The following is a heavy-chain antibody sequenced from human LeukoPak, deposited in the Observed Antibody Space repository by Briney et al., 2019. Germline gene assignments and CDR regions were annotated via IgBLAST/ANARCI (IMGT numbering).Heavy chain of an antibody. D-gene: IGHD2-15*01. V-gene: IGHV1-46*01. Sequence: ASVKVSCKASGYTFTSYYMHWVRQAPGQGLEWMGIINPSGGSTSYAQKFQGRVTMTRDTSTSTVYMELSSLRSEDTAVYYCERFPASPSTGTATSYYYYGMDVWGQGTTVTVSS. CDR1: GYTFTSYY. J-gene: IGHJ6*02. CDR2: INPSGGST. CDR3: ERFPASPSTGTATSYYYYGMDV.